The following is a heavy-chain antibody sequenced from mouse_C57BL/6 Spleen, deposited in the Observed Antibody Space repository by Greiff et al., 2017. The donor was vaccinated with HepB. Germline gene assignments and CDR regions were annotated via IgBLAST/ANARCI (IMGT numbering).Heavy chain of an antibody. Sequence: VQLQQSGPELVKPGASVKISCKASGYAFSSSWMNWVKQRPGKGLEWIGRIYPGDGDTNYNGKFKGKATLTADKSSSTAYMQLSSLTSEDSAVCSCATPLTTVVATPFDCWGQGTTLTVSS. V-gene: IGHV1-82*01. CDR1: GYAFSSSW. CDR3: ATPLTTVVATPFDC. CDR2: IYPGDGDT. J-gene: IGHJ2*01. D-gene: IGHD1-1*01.